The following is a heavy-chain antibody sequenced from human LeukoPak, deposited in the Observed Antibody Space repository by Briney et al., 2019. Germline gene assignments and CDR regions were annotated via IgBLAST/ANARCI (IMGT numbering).Heavy chain of an antibody. D-gene: IGHD4/OR15-4a*01. Sequence: GGSLRLSCAASGFTFSSYWMSWVRQAPGKGLEWVADIKQDGSEKYYVDSVKGRFTISRDNAKNSLYLQMNSLRAEDTAVYYCARRAGAYSHPYDYWGQGTMVTVSS. CDR3: ARRAGAYSHPYDY. CDR2: IKQDGSEK. CDR1: GFTFSSYW. V-gene: IGHV3-7*03. J-gene: IGHJ4*02.